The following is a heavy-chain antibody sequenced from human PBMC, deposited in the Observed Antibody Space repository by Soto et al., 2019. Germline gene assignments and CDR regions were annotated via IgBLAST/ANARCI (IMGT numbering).Heavy chain of an antibody. CDR3: ARRYCSSTSCYNWFDP. V-gene: IGHV1-18*01. CDR2: ISAYNGNT. CDR1: GYTFTSYG. J-gene: IGHJ5*02. D-gene: IGHD2-2*01. Sequence: DSVKVSCKASGYTFTSYGISWLRQAPGQGLEWMGWISAYNGNTNYAQKLQGRVTMTTDTSTSTAYMELRSLRSDDTAVYYCARRYCSSTSCYNWFDPWGQGTLVTVSS.